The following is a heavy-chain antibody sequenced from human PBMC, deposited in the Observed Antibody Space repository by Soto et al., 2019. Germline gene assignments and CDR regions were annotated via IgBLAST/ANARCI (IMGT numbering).Heavy chain of an antibody. CDR1: GFTFSSYG. J-gene: IGHJ6*02. D-gene: IGHD2-8*02. CDR3: AKANLVLGYYGMDV. CDR2: ISYDGSNK. Sequence: GGSRRLSCAASGFTFSSYGMHWVRQAPGKGLEWVAVISYDGSNKYYADSVKGRFTISRDNSKNTLYLQMNSLRAEDTAVYYCAKANLVLGYYGMDVWGQGTTVTVSS. V-gene: IGHV3-30*18.